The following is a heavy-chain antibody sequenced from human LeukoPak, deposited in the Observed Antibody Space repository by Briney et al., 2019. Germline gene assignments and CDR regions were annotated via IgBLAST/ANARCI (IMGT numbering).Heavy chain of an antibody. Sequence: SETLSLTCAVYGGSFSGYYWSWIRQPPGKGLEWIGVINHSGSTNYNPSLKSRVTISVDTSKNQFSLKLSSVTAADTAVYYCAMEKDSSGWYPLYYWGQGTLVTVSS. CDR2: INHSGST. CDR1: GGSFSGYY. D-gene: IGHD6-19*01. V-gene: IGHV4-34*01. CDR3: AMEKDSSGWYPLYY. J-gene: IGHJ4*02.